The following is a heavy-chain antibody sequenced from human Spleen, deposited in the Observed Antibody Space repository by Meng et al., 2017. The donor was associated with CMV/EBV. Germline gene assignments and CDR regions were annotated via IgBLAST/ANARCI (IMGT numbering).Heavy chain of an antibody. CDR1: RYTFTSYD. CDR2: MKPNAGYT. J-gene: IGHJ4*02. Sequence: ASVKVSFKASRYTFTSYDVHWVRQATGQGLEWMGWMKPNAGYTGYAQSFQDRVNMTRNITISTAYLELTSLRSDDTAVYYCARGQYNSGLPRVDYWGQGTLVTVSS. CDR3: ARGQYNSGLPRVDY. V-gene: IGHV1-8*01. D-gene: IGHD6-19*01.